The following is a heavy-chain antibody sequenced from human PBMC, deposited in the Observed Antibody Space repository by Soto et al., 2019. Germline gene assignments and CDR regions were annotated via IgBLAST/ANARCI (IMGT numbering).Heavy chain of an antibody. V-gene: IGHV1-58*01. CDR3: ARGPAFGEAARPRIEKFQH. D-gene: IGHD6-6*01. CDR1: GITFRRTA. CDR2: IVVGTGST. Sequence: SVKVSCKASGITFRRTAVQWMRQARGQRLEWIGRIVVGTGSTTYAQIVQERIAITRDMSTNTAYMELSSLRSEDTAVYYCARGPAFGEAARPRIEKFQHWGQGTLVTVSS. J-gene: IGHJ1*01.